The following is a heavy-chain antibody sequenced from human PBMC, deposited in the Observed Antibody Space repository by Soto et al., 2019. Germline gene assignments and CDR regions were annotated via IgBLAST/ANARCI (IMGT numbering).Heavy chain of an antibody. V-gene: IGHV3-74*01. CDR1: GFPFSTYW. CDR2: INSDGSST. D-gene: IGHD2-15*01. Sequence: EVQLVESGGGLVQPGGSLRLSCAGSGFPFSTYWMHWVRQGPGKGLVWVSRINSDGSSTPYADSVKGRVTISSDNVKNMLHQQMNSLRAEDTAVYYCARGAYCSGGTSYHDRRIVDYWGQGTLVTVAS. J-gene: IGHJ4*02. CDR3: ARGAYCSGGTSYHDRRIVDY.